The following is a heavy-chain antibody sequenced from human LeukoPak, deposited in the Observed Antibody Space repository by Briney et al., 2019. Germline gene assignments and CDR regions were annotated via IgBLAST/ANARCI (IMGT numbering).Heavy chain of an antibody. CDR2: IYYSGST. Sequence: SETLSLTCTVSGGSISSYYWSWIRQPPGKGLEWIGYIYYSGSTNYNPSLKSRVTISVDTSKNQFSLKLSSVTAADTAVYYCARAAYYYDSSGYYDYWGQGTLVTVS. J-gene: IGHJ4*02. CDR1: GGSISSYY. V-gene: IGHV4-59*01. CDR3: ARAAYYYDSSGYYDY. D-gene: IGHD3-22*01.